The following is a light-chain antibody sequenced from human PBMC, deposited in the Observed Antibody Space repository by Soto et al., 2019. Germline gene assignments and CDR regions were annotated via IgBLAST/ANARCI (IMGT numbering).Light chain of an antibody. J-gene: IGKJ5*01. CDR3: QQRSNWPPPIT. Sequence: DIVLTQSPATLHLSPGERANLSCRASQSVSSYLAWYQQKPGQAPRLLIYDASNRATGIPARFSGSGSGTDFTLTISSLEPEDFAVYYCQQRSNWPPPITFGQGTRLEIK. CDR1: QSVSSY. V-gene: IGKV3-11*01. CDR2: DAS.